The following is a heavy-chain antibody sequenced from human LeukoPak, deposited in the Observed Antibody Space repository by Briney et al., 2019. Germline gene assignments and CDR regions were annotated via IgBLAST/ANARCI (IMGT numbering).Heavy chain of an antibody. CDR3: ARTYYYGSGSYYDSRDGFDI. V-gene: IGHV3-11*01. D-gene: IGHD3-10*01. CDR2: ISSSGSTI. J-gene: IGHJ3*02. CDR1: GFTFSDYY. Sequence: GGSLRLSCAASGFTFSDYYMSWIRQAPGKGLEWVSYISSSGSTIYYADSVKGRFTISRDNAKNSLYLQMNSLRAEDTAVYYCARTYYYGSGSYYDSRDGFDIWGQGTMVTVSS.